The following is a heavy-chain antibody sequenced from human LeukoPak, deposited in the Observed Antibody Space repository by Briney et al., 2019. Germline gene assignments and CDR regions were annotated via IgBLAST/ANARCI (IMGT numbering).Heavy chain of an antibody. J-gene: IGHJ6*03. D-gene: IGHD5-12*01. CDR2: IYYSGST. CDR1: GGSISSSSYY. V-gene: IGHV4-39*01. CDR3: ATRGYSDYYMDV. Sequence: PSETLSLTCTVSGGSISSSSYYWGWIRQPPGKGLEWIGSIYYSGSTYYNPSLKSRVTISVDTSKNQFSLKLSSVTAADTAVYYCATRGYSDYYMDVWGKGTTVTVSS.